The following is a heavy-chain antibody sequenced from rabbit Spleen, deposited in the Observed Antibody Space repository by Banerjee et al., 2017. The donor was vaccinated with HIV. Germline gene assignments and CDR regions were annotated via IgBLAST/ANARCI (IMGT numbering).Heavy chain of an antibody. J-gene: IGHJ6*01. CDR3: ARDSGSSFSSYGMDL. V-gene: IGHV1S45*01. CDR2: INSGDGGIT. D-gene: IGHD8-1*01. CDR1: GFSLNNNHW. Sequence: QQQLEESGGDLVKPGTSLTLTCTASGFSLNNNHWISWVRQAPGKGLEWIARINSGDGGITNYASWAKGQFTISKTSPTTVTLQMTSLTVADTATYFCARDSGSSFSSYGMDLWGQGTLVTVS.